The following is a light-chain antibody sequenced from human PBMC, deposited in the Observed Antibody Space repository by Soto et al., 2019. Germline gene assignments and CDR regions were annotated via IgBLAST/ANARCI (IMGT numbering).Light chain of an antibody. CDR1: QSVSSN. Sequence: EIVMTQSPATLSVSPGERATLSCRASQSVSSNLAWYQQKPGQAPRLLIYGASTRATGIPARFSGSGSGTEFTLTISSLQSEDFAVYYCQQYNNWPPRGTFGHGTNVELK. CDR3: QQYNNWPPRGT. V-gene: IGKV3-15*01. CDR2: GAS. J-gene: IGKJ1*01.